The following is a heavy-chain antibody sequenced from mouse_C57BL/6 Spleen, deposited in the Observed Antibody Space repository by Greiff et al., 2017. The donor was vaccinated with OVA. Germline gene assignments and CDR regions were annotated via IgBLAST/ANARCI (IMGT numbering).Heavy chain of an antibody. Sequence: QVQLQQPGAELVMPGASVKLSCKASGYTFTSYWMHWVKQRPGQGLEWIGEIDPSASYTNYNQKFKGKSTLTVDKSSSTAYMQLSSLTSEDSAVYYCARRRWGTRDAMDYWGQGTSVTVSS. CDR3: ARRRWGTRDAMDY. J-gene: IGHJ4*01. D-gene: IGHD2-3*01. CDR1: GYTFTSYW. CDR2: IDPSASYT. V-gene: IGHV1-69*01.